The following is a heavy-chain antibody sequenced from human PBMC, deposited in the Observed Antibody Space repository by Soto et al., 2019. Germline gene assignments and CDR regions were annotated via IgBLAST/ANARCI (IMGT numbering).Heavy chain of an antibody. CDR1: GFTFRSYE. V-gene: IGHV3-48*03. CDR2: ISSRATGI. D-gene: IGHD5-12*01. J-gene: IGHJ4*02. CDR3: PRPRAFDGYEGGYFFDL. Sequence: EVKLVESGGGLVQPGGSLRLSCAASGFTFRSYEMNWVRQAPGKGLEWVSYISSRATGIFYADSVKGRITISRDDANNSLYLQMNSLRGEDTAIYYCPRPRAFDGYEGGYFFDLWGQGNKVTVSS.